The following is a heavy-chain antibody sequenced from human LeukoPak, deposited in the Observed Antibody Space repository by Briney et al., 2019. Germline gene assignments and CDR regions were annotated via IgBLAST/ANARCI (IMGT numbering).Heavy chain of an antibody. CDR2: IYYSGST. V-gene: IGHV4-39*07. CDR3: ARGGRRQSDY. Sequence: SETLSLTCTVSGGSISSSSYYWGWIRQPPGKGLEWIGSIYYSGSTYYDPSLKSRVTISVDTSKNQFSLKLSSVTAADTAVYYCARGGRRQSDYWGQGTLVTVSS. J-gene: IGHJ4*02. CDR1: GGSISSSSYY. D-gene: IGHD6-19*01.